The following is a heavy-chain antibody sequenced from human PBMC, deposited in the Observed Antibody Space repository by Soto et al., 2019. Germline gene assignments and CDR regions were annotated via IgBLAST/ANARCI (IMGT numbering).Heavy chain of an antibody. Sequence: QVQLQESGPGLVKPSQTLSLTCTVSGGSISSGDYYWSWIRQPPGKGLEWIGYIYHSGGTYYNPSLKGRVTISVDTSKNQFSLRLSSVTAADTAVYYCASGIGYCSGGTCYSVPDYFDPWGQGTLVTVSS. CDR1: GGSISSGDYY. CDR3: ASGIGYCSGGTCYSVPDYFDP. CDR2: IYHSGGT. D-gene: IGHD2-15*01. V-gene: IGHV4-30-4*01. J-gene: IGHJ5*02.